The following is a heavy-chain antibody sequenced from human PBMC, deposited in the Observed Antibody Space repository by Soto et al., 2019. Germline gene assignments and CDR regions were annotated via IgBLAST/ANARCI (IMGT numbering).Heavy chain of an antibody. Sequence: SETLFLPCTVSGASISGFYWSWIRKSAGKGLEWIGRIYATGTTDYNPSLKSRVMMSVDTPKKQFSLKLRSVTAADTAVYYCVRDGTKTLRDWFDPWGQGISVTVSS. J-gene: IGHJ5*02. CDR1: GASISGFY. CDR2: IYATGTT. V-gene: IGHV4-4*07. CDR3: VRDGTKTLRDWFDP. D-gene: IGHD1-1*01.